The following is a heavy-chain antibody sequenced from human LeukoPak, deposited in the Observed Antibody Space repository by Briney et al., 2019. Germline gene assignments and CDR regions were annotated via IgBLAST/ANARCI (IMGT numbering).Heavy chain of an antibody. D-gene: IGHD4-17*01. CDR2: INPNSGGT. CDR1: GYTFNGYY. V-gene: IGHV1-2*04. J-gene: IGHJ4*02. CDR3: ARDSDDYGDYTLDY. Sequence: ASVKVSCKASGYTFNGYYMHWVRQAPGQGLEWMGWINPNSGGTNYAQKFQGWVTMTRDTSISTAYMELSRLRSDDTAVYYCARDSDDYGDYTLDYWGQGTLVTVSS.